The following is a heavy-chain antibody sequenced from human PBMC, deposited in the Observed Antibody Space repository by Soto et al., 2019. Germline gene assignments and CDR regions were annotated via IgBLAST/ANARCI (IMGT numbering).Heavy chain of an antibody. D-gene: IGHD3-16*01. J-gene: IGHJ6*02. CDR1: GYAITIYG. V-gene: IGHV1-18*01. CDR3: ARVDGAEVYYYYGMDV. CDR2: ISAYNGNT. Sequence: ASVKVSCKAAGYAITIYGISWVRQAPGQGLEWMGWISAYNGNTNYAQKLQGRVTMTTDTSTSTAYMELRSLRSDDTAVYYCARVDGAEVYYYYGMDVWGQGTTVTVSS.